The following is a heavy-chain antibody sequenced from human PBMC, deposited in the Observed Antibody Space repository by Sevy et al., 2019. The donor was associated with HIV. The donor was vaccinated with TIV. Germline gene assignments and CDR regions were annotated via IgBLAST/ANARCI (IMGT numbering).Heavy chain of an antibody. V-gene: IGHV3-73*01. D-gene: IGHD1-26*01. CDR3: YFLTWDLGYMDV. CDR2: IRSKANSYGT. Sequence: GGSLRLSCAASGFTFSGSAMHWVRQASGKGLEWVGRIRSKANSYGTAYAASVKGRFTISRDDSKNTAYLQMNSLKTEDTAVYYCYFLTWDLGYMDVWGKGTTVTVSS. CDR1: GFTFSGSA. J-gene: IGHJ6*03.